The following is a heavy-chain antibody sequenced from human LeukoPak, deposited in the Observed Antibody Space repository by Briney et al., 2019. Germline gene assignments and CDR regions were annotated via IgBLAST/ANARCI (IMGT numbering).Heavy chain of an antibody. CDR2: ISWNSGSI. J-gene: IGHJ6*03. CDR1: GFTFDDYA. V-gene: IGHV3-9*01. CDR3: AKDLSALLRGAHNYMDV. Sequence: GGSLRLSCAASGFTFDDYAMHWVRQAPGKGLEWVSGISWNSGSIGYADSVKGRFTISRDNAKNSLYLQMNSLRAEDTALYYCAKDLSALLRGAHNYMDVWGKGTTVTISS. D-gene: IGHD3-3*02.